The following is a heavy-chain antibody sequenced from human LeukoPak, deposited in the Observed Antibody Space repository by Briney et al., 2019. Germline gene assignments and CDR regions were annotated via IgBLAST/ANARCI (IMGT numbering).Heavy chain of an antibody. J-gene: IGHJ4*02. V-gene: IGHV4-4*07. CDR2: IYTSGST. Sequence: SETLSLTCTVSGGSISSYYWSWIRRPAGKGLEWIGRIYTSGSTNYNPSLKSRVTISVDKSKNQFSLKLSSVTAADTAVYYCAREGYSSSWYYFDYWGQGTLVTVSS. CDR1: GGSISSYY. CDR3: AREGYSSSWYYFDY. D-gene: IGHD6-13*01.